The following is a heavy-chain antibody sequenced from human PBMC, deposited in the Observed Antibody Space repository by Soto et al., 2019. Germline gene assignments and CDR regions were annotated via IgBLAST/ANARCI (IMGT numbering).Heavy chain of an antibody. D-gene: IGHD6-19*01. CDR1: GFTFSSYA. Sequence: EVRVLESGGCVVQRGGCLRLACAASGFTFSSYAMSWVRQAPGKGLEWVSAISGSGGSTYYADSVKGGFTISRDNSNNTLYLQMKSLRAEDTAVYYSANPGVTPGIAVGDAFDIWGKGTMVTVSS. V-gene: IGHV3-23*01. CDR3: ANPGVTPGIAVGDAFDI. J-gene: IGHJ3*02. CDR2: ISGSGGST.